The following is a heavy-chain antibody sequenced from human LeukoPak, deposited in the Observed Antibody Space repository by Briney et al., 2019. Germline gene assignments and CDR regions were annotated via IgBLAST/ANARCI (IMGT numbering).Heavy chain of an antibody. CDR1: GFTFSTYG. CDR3: ANWIGSSSRDY. CDR2: YDGSKK. D-gene: IGHD6-6*01. V-gene: IGHV3-33*08. Sequence: PGGSLRLSCAASGFTFSTYGLHWVRQAPGKGLEWVAYDGSKKYYADSVKGRFTISRDNSNNALYLQMDSLRAEDTAVYYCANWIGSSSRDYWGQGTLVTVSS. J-gene: IGHJ4*02.